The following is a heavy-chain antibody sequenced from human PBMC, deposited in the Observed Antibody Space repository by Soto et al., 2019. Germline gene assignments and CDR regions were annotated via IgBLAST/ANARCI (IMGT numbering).Heavy chain of an antibody. CDR1: GGSISSGGYY. J-gene: IGHJ5*02. CDR3: ARDRERDGYVFDP. V-gene: IGHV4-31*03. D-gene: IGHD5-12*01. Sequence: QVQLQESGPGLVKPSQTLSLTCTVSGGSISSGGYYWSWIRQHPGKGLEWIGYIYYSGSTYYNPSRKSRVTISVDTSKNQFSLKLSSVTAADTAVYYCARDRERDGYVFDPWGQGTLVTVSS. CDR2: IYYSGST.